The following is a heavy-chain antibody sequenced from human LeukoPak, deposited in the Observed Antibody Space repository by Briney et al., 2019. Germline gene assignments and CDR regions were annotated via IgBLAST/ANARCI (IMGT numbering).Heavy chain of an antibody. J-gene: IGHJ4*02. V-gene: IGHV3-30*03. Sequence: GGSLRLSCAASGFIIISYRMSWVRQAPGKGLEWVAVISYDGSNKYYADSVKGRFTISRDNSKNTLYLQMNSLRAEDTAVYYCARDLGYSSSWFPPTSWGQGTLVTVSS. D-gene: IGHD6-13*01. CDR3: ARDLGYSSSWFPPTS. CDR1: GFIIISYR. CDR2: ISYDGSNK.